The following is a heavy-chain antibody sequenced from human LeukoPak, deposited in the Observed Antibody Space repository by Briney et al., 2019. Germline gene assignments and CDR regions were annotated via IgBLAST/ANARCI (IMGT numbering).Heavy chain of an antibody. Sequence: PGGTLRLSCAASGFTFTGYYMHWVRQAPGQGLEWMGWINPNSGGTNYAQKFQGRVTMTRDTSISTAYMELSRLRSDDTAVYYCARDNYDFWSGYPPRAFDIWGQGTMVTVSS. CDR2: INPNSGGT. J-gene: IGHJ3*02. CDR1: GFTFTGYY. D-gene: IGHD3-3*01. CDR3: ARDNYDFWSGYPPRAFDI. V-gene: IGHV1-2*02.